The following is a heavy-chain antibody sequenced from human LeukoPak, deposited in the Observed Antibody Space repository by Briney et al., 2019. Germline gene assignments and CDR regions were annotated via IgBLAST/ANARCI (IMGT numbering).Heavy chain of an antibody. CDR3: AKTTVVTGYWYFDL. D-gene: IGHD4-23*01. CDR2: ISTSSSVI. J-gene: IGHJ2*01. V-gene: IGHV3-48*02. Sequence: GGCLRLSCAASGFTFRSYSMHWVRQAPGKGLEWLSFISTSSSVIYYADSVKGRFTISRDNAKSSLYLQMNSLRDEDTAMYYCAKTTVVTGYWYFDLWGRGTLVTVSS. CDR1: GFTFRSYS.